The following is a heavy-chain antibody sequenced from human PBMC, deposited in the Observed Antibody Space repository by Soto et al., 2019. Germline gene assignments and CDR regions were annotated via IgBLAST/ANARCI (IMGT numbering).Heavy chain of an antibody. CDR3: ARVSSSMVRGVIHNWFDP. D-gene: IGHD3-10*01. J-gene: IGHJ5*02. CDR2: IYYSGST. CDR1: GGSISSYY. V-gene: IGHV4-59*01. Sequence: PSETLSLTCTVSGGSISSYYWSRIRQPPGKGLEWIGYIYYSGSTNYNPSLKSRVTISVDTSKNQFSLKLSSVTAADMAVYYCARVSSSMVRGVIHNWFDPWGQGTLVTVSS.